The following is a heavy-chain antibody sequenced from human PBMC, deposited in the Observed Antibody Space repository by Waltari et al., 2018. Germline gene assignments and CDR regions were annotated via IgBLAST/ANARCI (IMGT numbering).Heavy chain of an antibody. CDR2: IRYKDINYNP. V-gene: IGHV3-72*01. Sequence: EVQLVESGGRLVQPGTSLRLSCVASGFSFSYHYMDWVRQAHGKGREWVARIRYKDINYNPDYATSVKGRFIISRDDSKNSVSLQMNSLRTEDTAVYYCVRDYRGVGINWGQGTLVTVSS. CDR3: VRDYRGVGIN. D-gene: IGHD2-8*02. CDR1: GFSFSYHY. J-gene: IGHJ4*02.